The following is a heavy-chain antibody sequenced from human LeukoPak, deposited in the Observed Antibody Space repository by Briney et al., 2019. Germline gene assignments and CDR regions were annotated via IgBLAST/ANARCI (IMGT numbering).Heavy chain of an antibody. CDR1: EFTFSNYW. V-gene: IGHV3-7*01. J-gene: IGHJ6*03. CDR2: IKHDGSDK. CDR3: ARDQQGPYYYYMDV. Sequence: PWGSLRLSCAASEFTFSNYWMSWVRQAPGKGLEWVANIKHDGSDKYYVDSVKGRFTISRDNAKNSMSLQMNSLRDEDTAVYYCARDQQGPYYYYMDVWGKGTTVTVSS.